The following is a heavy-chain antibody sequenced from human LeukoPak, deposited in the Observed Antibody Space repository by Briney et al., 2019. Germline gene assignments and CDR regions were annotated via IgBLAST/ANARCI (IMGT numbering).Heavy chain of an antibody. CDR1: GYSFTSYW. Sequence: GESLKISCKGSGYSFTSYWIGWVRQMPGKGLEWMGIFYPGDSDTRYSPSFQGQITISADKSISTAYLQWSSLKASDTAMYYCARQGVDYYDSSGYWYDYWGQGTLVTVSS. CDR3: ARQGVDYYDSSGYWYDY. CDR2: FYPGDSDT. V-gene: IGHV5-51*01. J-gene: IGHJ4*02. D-gene: IGHD3-22*01.